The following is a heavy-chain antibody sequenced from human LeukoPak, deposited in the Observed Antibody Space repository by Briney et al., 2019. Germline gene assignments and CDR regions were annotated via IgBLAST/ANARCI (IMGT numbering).Heavy chain of an antibody. J-gene: IGHJ4*02. D-gene: IGHD1-26*01. CDR2: ISGSGGST. V-gene: IGHV3-23*01. Sequence: GGSLRLSCAASGFTFSSYAMSWVRQAPGKGLGWVSAISGSGGSTYYADSVKGRFTISRDNSKNTLYLQMNSLRAEDTAVYYCAKSLTQELLGFSRWGQGTLVTVSS. CDR3: AKSLTQELLGFSR. CDR1: GFTFSSYA.